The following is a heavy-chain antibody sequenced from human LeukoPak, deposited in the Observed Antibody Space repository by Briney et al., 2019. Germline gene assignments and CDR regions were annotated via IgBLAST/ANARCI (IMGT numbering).Heavy chain of an antibody. J-gene: IGHJ5*02. D-gene: IGHD6-19*01. V-gene: IGHV1-8*01. Sequence: ASVKVSRKASGYTFTTYDINWVRQATGQGLEWMGWMNPNSGSTGYTQKFQGRVTMTRNTSISTAYMELSSLRSEDTAVYYCARGRGSGHKENWFDPWGQGTLVTVSS. CDR1: GYTFTTYD. CDR3: ARGRGSGHKENWFDP. CDR2: MNPNSGST.